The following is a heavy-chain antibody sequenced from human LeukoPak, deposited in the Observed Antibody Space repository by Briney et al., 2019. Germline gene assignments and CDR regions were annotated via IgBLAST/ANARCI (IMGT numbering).Heavy chain of an antibody. Sequence: ASVKVSCKASGYTFTSYYMHWVRQAPGQGLEWMGIINPSGGSTSYAQKFQGRVTMTRDMSTSIVYMELSSLRSEDTAVYYCARTTYYYDSSGTAFDIWGQGTMVTVSS. CDR1: GYTFTSYY. CDR2: INPSGGST. CDR3: ARTTYYYDSSGTAFDI. D-gene: IGHD3-22*01. J-gene: IGHJ3*02. V-gene: IGHV1-46*01.